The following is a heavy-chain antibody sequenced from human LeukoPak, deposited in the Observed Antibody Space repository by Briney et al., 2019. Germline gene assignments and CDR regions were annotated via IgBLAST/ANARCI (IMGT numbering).Heavy chain of an antibody. V-gene: IGHV3-66*02. Sequence: GGSLRLSCAASGFTVSSNYMSWVRQAPGQGLEWVSVIYSGGSTYYADSVTGRFTISRDNSKNTLYLQMNSLRAEDTAVYYCAREMFPNWFDPWGQGTLVTVSS. CDR1: GFTVSSNY. CDR3: AREMFPNWFDP. CDR2: IYSGGST. D-gene: IGHD3-10*02. J-gene: IGHJ5*02.